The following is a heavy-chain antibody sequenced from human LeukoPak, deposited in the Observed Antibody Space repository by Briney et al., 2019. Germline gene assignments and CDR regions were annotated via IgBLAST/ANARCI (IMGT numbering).Heavy chain of an antibody. CDR1: GFTFNSYP. CDR2: ISYDGSIT. D-gene: IGHD3-16*01. Sequence: GGSLRLSCAASGFTFNSYPMHWLPRAPGKGLEGRAVISYDGSITIHADSVKGRFTISRDDSRDTLYLQMNSLRSEDTAVYYCARDPRRGSPDYFDYWGQGTLVTVST. J-gene: IGHJ4*02. CDR3: ARDPRRGSPDYFDY. V-gene: IGHV3-30*04.